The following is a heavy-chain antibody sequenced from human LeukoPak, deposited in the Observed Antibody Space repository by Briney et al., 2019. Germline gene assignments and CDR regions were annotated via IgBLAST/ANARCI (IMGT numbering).Heavy chain of an antibody. CDR2: MNPNSGNT. V-gene: IGHV1-8*03. J-gene: IGHJ4*02. Sequence: ASVKVSFKASGYTFTSYDINWVRHATGQGLEWKGWMNPNSGNTGYAQKFQGRVTITRNTSISTAYLELSSLRSEDTAVYYCARFYYASGSHFDYWGQGTLVTVSS. D-gene: IGHD3-10*01. CDR1: GYTFTSYD. CDR3: ARFYYASGSHFDY.